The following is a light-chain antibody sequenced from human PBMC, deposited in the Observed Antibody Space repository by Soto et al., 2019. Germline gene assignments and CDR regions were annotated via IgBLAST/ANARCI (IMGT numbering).Light chain of an antibody. CDR3: QQYYSYPFN. CDR2: AAS. Sequence: AIRMTQSPSSFSASTGDRVTITCRASQGISSYLAWYQQKPGKAPKLLIYAASTLQSGVPSRFSGSGSGTDFTLTISCLQSEDFATYYCQQYYSYPFNLGPGTKVDIK. V-gene: IGKV1-8*01. CDR1: QGISSY. J-gene: IGKJ3*01.